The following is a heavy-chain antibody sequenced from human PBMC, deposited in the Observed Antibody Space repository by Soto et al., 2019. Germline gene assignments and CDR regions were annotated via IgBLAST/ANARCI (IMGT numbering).Heavy chain of an antibody. J-gene: IGHJ4*02. V-gene: IGHV3-30*18. CDR1: GFDFTYYA. CDR2: MSSDGSKI. Sequence: QVQLVESGGGAVQPGESLRLSCVASGFDFTYYAMHWVRQAPGKGLESVAVMSSDGSKIHHTDSVKGRFTISRDNSKNTLYLQMNSLSKEDTAVYFCAKDEGVVGTLGLFDYWGQGTLVSVSS. CDR3: AKDEGVVGTLGLFDY. D-gene: IGHD3-3*01.